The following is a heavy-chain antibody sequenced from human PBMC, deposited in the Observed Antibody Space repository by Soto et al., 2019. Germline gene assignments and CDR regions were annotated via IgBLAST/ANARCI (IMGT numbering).Heavy chain of an antibody. V-gene: IGHV3-23*01. J-gene: IGHJ4*02. D-gene: IGHD6-6*01. CDR3: AREYSSSFDY. Sequence: PGGSLRLSCAASGFTFSSYAMSWVRQAPGKGLEWASAISGSGGSTYYADSAKGRFTISRDNSKNTLYLQMNSLRAEDTAVYYCAREYSSSFDYWGQGTLVTVSS. CDR1: GFTFSSYA. CDR2: ISGSGGST.